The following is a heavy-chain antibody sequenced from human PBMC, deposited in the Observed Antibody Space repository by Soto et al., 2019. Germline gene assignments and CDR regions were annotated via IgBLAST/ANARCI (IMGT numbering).Heavy chain of an antibody. CDR2: ISGSGGST. J-gene: IGHJ5*02. D-gene: IGHD3-3*01. V-gene: IGHV3-23*01. Sequence: GGSLRLSCAASGFTFSSYAMSWVRQAPGKGLEWVSAISGSGGSTYYSDSMKGRFTISRDNSKNTLNLQMNSLRAEGTAVDYCAKEPITIFGVAATRFDPWGQGTLVTVSS. CDR3: AKEPITIFGVAATRFDP. CDR1: GFTFSSYA.